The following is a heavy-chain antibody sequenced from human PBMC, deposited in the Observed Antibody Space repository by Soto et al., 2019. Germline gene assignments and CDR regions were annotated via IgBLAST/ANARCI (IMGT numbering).Heavy chain of an antibody. CDR3: ARGVEEDCGSRSYGYMDV. D-gene: IGHD3-10*01. V-gene: IGHV1-8*01. CDR1: GYTFSSFD. CDR2: MTPNSGHT. Sequence: QVQLVQSGAEVRKPGASVKVSCKASGYTFSSFDINWVRQAAGHGLEWMGWMTPNSGHTGYAQKFQGRVTMTRNTSPRTGYMELSSTASAHTAVYYCARGVEEDCGSRSYGYMDVWGRGTKVTVSS. J-gene: IGHJ6*03.